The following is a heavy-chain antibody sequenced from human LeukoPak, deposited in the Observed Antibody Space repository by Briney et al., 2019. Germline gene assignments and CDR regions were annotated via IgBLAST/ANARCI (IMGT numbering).Heavy chain of an antibody. J-gene: IGHJ4*02. Sequence: ASVKVSCKASGYTFTGYYMHWVRQAPGQGLEWMGWINTNTGNPTYAQGFTGRFVFSLDTSVSTAYLQISSLKAEDTAVYYCARDKIEMSSGWYYFDYWGQGTLVTVSS. CDR2: INTNTGNP. CDR1: GYTFTGYY. V-gene: IGHV7-4-1*02. CDR3: ARDKIEMSSGWYYFDY. D-gene: IGHD6-19*01.